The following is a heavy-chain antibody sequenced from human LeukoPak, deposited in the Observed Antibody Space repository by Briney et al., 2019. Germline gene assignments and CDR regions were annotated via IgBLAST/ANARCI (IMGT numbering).Heavy chain of an antibody. CDR2: IKQDGSAK. CDR1: GFTFTSYW. CDR3: AKIYCTSTDCYYDY. J-gene: IGHJ4*02. V-gene: IGHV3-7*02. D-gene: IGHD2-2*01. Sequence: PGGSLRLSCEASGFTFTSYWMSWVRQAPGKGLEWVANIKQDGSAKYYMDSVKGRFTISRDSAKNSLYLQMNSLRAEDTAVYYCAKIYCTSTDCYYDYWGQGTLVTVSS.